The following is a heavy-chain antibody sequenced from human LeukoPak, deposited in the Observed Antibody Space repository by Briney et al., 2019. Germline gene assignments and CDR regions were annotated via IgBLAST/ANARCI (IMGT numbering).Heavy chain of an antibody. D-gene: IGHD5-18*01. CDR2: ISTYNGNT. J-gene: IGHJ4*02. CDR1: GYTFTSYG. Sequence: ASVKVSYKASGYTFTSYGISWVRQAPGQGLEWMGWISTYNGNTNYAQNLQGRVTMTTDPSTSTAYMELRSLRSDDTAVYYCARGSEGYSYGYSWGQGTLVTVSS. V-gene: IGHV1-18*01. CDR3: ARGSEGYSYGYS.